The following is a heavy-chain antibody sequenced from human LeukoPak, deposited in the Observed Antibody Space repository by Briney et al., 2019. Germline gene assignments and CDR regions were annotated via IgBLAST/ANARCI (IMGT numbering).Heavy chain of an antibody. CDR2: IYPGDSDT. J-gene: IGHJ4*02. CDR1: GYRFTSYW. Sequence: GESLKISCKGSGYRFTSYWIGWVRPMPGKGLEWMGIIYPGDSDTRYSPSFQGQVTTSADKSISTAYLQWSSLKASDTAMYYCARQFEGGPYYFDYWGQGTLVTVSS. D-gene: IGHD3-16*01. CDR3: ARQFEGGPYYFDY. V-gene: IGHV5-51*01.